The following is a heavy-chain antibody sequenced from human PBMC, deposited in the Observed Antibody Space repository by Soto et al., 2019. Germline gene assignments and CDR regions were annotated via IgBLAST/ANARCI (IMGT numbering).Heavy chain of an antibody. Sequence: PGESLKISCKGSGYSFTSYWISWVRQMPGKGLEWMGRIDPSDSYTNYSPSFQGHVTISADKSISTAYLQWSSLKASDTAMYYCARRGGSSDYYYYGMDVWGQGTTVTVSS. V-gene: IGHV5-10-1*01. CDR1: GYSFTSYW. CDR2: IDPSDSYT. J-gene: IGHJ6*02. D-gene: IGHD6-13*01. CDR3: ARRGGSSDYYYYGMDV.